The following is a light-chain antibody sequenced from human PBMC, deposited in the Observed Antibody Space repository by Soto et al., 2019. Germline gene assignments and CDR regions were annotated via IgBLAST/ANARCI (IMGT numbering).Light chain of an antibody. Sequence: TQSPATLSLSPGESATLSCRASQSVSSYLAWYQQKPGQAPRLLIYGAYSRATGIPDRFSGSGSGTDFTLTISRLEPEDFAVYYCQQYGSSPMYTCGQGTKVEIK. CDR3: QQYGSSPMYT. V-gene: IGKV3-20*01. J-gene: IGKJ2*01. CDR2: GAY. CDR1: QSVSSY.